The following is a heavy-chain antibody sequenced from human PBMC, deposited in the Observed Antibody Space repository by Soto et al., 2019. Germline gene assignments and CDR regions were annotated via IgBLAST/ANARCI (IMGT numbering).Heavy chain of an antibody. V-gene: IGHV4-30-2*01. J-gene: IGHJ4*02. CDR1: GGSISSGGYS. CDR3: ASGLVTTLHY. Sequence: QLQLQESGSGLVKPSQTLSLTCAVSGGSISSGGYSWSWLRQPPGKGLELIGYIYHSGSTYYNPSRKSGVTISVDRSKNQFSLKLSSVTAADTAVYYCASGLVTTLHYWGQGTLVTVSS. D-gene: IGHD4-17*01. CDR2: IYHSGST.